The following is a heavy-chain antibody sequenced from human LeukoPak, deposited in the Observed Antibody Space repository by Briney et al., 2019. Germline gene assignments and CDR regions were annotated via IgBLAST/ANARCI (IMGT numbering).Heavy chain of an antibody. Sequence: GGSLRLSCAASGFTFSTYWMHWVRQAPGKGLVWVSLINSDGSSPTYEDSVKGRFTISRDNAKNTLYLQMNSLRAEDTAVYYCVRDVGGYGGQGTLVTVSS. CDR3: VRDVGGY. CDR2: INSDGSSP. J-gene: IGHJ4*02. V-gene: IGHV3-74*01. D-gene: IGHD1-26*01. CDR1: GFTFSTYW.